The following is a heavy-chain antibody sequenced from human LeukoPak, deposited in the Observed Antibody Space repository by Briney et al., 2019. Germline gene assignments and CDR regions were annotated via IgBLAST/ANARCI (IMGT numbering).Heavy chain of an antibody. CDR3: ARVTTGPYVRYWYFDL. Sequence: SQTLSLTCTVSGGSISSGSYYWSWIRQPAGKGLEWIGRIYTSGSTNYNPSLKSRVTMSVDTSKNQFSLKLSSVTAADTAVYYCARVTTGPYVRYWYFDLWGRGTLVTVSS. D-gene: IGHD1-1*01. CDR1: GGSISSGSYY. J-gene: IGHJ2*01. CDR2: IYTSGST. V-gene: IGHV4-61*02.